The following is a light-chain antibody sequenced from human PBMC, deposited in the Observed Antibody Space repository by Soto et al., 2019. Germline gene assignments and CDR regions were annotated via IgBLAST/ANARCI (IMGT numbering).Light chain of an antibody. Sequence: DIQMTQSPSSLSASVGDRVTITCRASLGISSFVAWYQQKPGKVPRLLISGASTLQSGVPSRFSGSGSGTDFTLTITSLQPEDLATYYCQKYSSVITFGQGTRLDIK. CDR3: QKYSSVIT. J-gene: IGKJ5*01. CDR1: LGISSF. V-gene: IGKV1-27*01. CDR2: GAS.